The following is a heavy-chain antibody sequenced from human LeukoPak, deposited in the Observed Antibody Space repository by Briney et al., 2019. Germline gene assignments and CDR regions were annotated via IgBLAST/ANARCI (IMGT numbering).Heavy chain of an antibody. D-gene: IGHD1-14*01. Sequence: GGSLRLSCAASGFTFSSYPMNWVRQAPGQGLEWVSSTDSSGTAMYYADSVKGRFTISRDNAKNSLYLQMNSLRAEDTAVYYCASNLRGSLGDYWGQGTLVTVSS. CDR3: ASNLRGSLGDY. V-gene: IGHV3-21*01. CDR2: TDSSGTAM. CDR1: GFTFSSYP. J-gene: IGHJ4*02.